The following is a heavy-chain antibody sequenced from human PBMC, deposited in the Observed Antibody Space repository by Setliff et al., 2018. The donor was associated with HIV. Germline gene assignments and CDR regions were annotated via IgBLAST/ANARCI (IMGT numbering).Heavy chain of an antibody. V-gene: IGHV4-39*01. D-gene: IGHD2-8*02. Sequence: PSETLSLTCNVSGGSVSSSTYSWVWIRQSPVKGLEWIGSFYHGESTSYNPSLKSRVTISVDTSKNQFSLNMTPVTAADTAVYYCARRSLTGGNDYWGQGTLVTVSS. CDR1: GGSVSSSTYS. CDR3: ARRSLTGGNDY. J-gene: IGHJ4*02. CDR2: FYHGEST.